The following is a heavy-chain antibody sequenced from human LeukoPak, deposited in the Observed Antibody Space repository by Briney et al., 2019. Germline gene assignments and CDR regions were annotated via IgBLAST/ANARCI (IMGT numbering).Heavy chain of an antibody. CDR2: ISGTGRTT. CDR1: RFTFSNYN. V-gene: IGHV3-48*01. J-gene: IGHJ4*02. Sequence: GGSLRLSCAASRFTFSNYNMNWVRQAPGKGLEWVAYISGTGRTTNYADSVKGRFTISRDNSKNTLYLQMNSLRAEDTAVYYCAKEPPGTVKDREDYWGQGTLVTVSS. D-gene: IGHD4-17*01. CDR3: AKEPPGTVKDREDY.